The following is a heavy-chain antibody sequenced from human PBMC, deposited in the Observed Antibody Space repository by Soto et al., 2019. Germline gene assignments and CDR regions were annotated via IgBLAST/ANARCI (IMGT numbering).Heavy chain of an antibody. CDR2: ISGGSSTI. J-gene: IGHJ4*01. D-gene: IGHD3-10*01. CDR1: GFTFSSYI. V-gene: IGHV3-48*02. CDR3: ARLGPWSSGTYHYGGDY. Sequence: EVQLVESGGGLVQPGGSLRLSCAASGFTFSSYIMNWVRQAPGKGLEWVSSISGGSSTIYYADSVKGRFTISRDNTKDSLYLQMNSLRDEDTAVYYCARLGPWSSGTYHYGGDYWGQGTLVTVSS.